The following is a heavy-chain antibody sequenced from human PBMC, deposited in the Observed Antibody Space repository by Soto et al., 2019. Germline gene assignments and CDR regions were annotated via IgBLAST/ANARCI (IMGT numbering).Heavy chain of an antibody. V-gene: IGHV3-30*18. J-gene: IGHJ3*02. CDR1: GFTFSSYG. CDR2: ISYDGSNK. D-gene: IGHD4-17*01. Sequence: GGSLRLSCAASGFTFSSYGMHWVRQAPGKGLEWVAVISYDGSNKYYADSVKGRFTISRDNSKNTLYLQMNSLRAEDTAVYYCAKLTYGDYADDAFDIWGQGTMVTVSS. CDR3: AKLTYGDYADDAFDI.